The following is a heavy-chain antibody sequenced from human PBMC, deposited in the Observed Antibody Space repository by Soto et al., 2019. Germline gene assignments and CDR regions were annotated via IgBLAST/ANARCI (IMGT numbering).Heavy chain of an antibody. V-gene: IGHV1-3*01. CDR2: INAGNGNT. J-gene: IGHJ6*03. Sequence: ASVKVSCKASGYTFTNYAVQWVRQAPGQRLEWTGWINAGNGNTRFSQNLQGRVTITRDTSARTVYMELSSLRSEDTAVYYCARGHLAVVPVASWFYYMDVWGKGTTVTVSS. CDR3: ARGHLAVVPVASWFYYMDV. CDR1: GYTFTNYA. D-gene: IGHD2-2*01.